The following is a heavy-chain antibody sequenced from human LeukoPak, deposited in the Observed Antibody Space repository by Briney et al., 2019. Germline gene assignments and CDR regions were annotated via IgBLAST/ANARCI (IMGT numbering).Heavy chain of an antibody. D-gene: IGHD3-10*01. J-gene: IGHJ5*02. V-gene: IGHV1-18*01. CDR1: GYSFTSHA. CDR3: ARDLYYGSGSYS. Sequence: ASVKVSCKASGYSFTSHALNWLRQAPGQGPEWMGWISAYNGNTNYAQKLQGRVTMTTDTSTSTAYMELRSLRSDDTAVYYCARDLYYGSGSYSWGQGTLVTVSS. CDR2: ISAYNGNT.